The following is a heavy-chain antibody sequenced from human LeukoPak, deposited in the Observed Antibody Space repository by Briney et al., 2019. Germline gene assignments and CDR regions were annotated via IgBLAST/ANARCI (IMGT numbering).Heavy chain of an antibody. J-gene: IGHJ5*02. Sequence: ASVKVSCKASGYTFTGYYMHWVRQAPGQGLEWMGWINPNSGGTNYAQKFQGRVTMTRDTSISTAYMELSRLRSEDTAVYYCARVLYCGGDCYTFDPWGQGTLVTVSS. V-gene: IGHV1-2*02. CDR3: ARVLYCGGDCYTFDP. CDR2: INPNSGGT. CDR1: GYTFTGYY. D-gene: IGHD2-21*02.